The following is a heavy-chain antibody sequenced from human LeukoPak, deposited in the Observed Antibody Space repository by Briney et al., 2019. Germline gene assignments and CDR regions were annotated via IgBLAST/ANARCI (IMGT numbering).Heavy chain of an antibody. CDR2: IRQDESER. CDR3: ARRTRSQDFDY. Sequence: GGSLRLSCEGSGFSFSSYWMTWVRQSPGKGPEWVANIRQDESERYTVDSVKGRFTISRDNAKNSLFLQMNSLRAEDTAVYYCARRTRSQDFDYWGPGTLVTVSS. J-gene: IGHJ4*02. V-gene: IGHV3-7*01. D-gene: IGHD2-15*01. CDR1: GFSFSSYW.